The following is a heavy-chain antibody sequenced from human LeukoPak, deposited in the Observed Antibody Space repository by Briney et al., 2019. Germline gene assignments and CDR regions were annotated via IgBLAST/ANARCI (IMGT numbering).Heavy chain of an antibody. CDR1: GGSFSGYY. D-gene: IGHD6-6*01. CDR3: ARVLYSSSSDAFDI. V-gene: IGHV4-59*10. CDR2: IYTSGST. J-gene: IGHJ3*02. Sequence: PSETLSLTCAAYGGSFSGYYWSWIRQPAGKGLEWIGRIYTSGSTNYNPSLKSRVTMSVDTSKNQFSLKLSSVTAADTAVYYCARVLYSSSSDAFDIWGQGTMVTVSS.